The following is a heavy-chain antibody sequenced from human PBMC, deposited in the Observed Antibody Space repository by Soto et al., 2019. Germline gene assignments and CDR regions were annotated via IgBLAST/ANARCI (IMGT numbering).Heavy chain of an antibody. CDR2: ISISGGTI. J-gene: IGHJ4*02. D-gene: IGHD6-19*01. CDR1: GFTFSSYE. V-gene: IGHV3-48*03. Sequence: PGGSLRLSCAASGFTFSSYELNWVRQAPGKGLECVSYISISGGTIYYADSVKGRVTISRDNAKKSLYLQMNSLRAEDTAVYYCARGFGSGWSRGGYFDYWGQGTLVTVYS. CDR3: ARGFGSGWSRGGYFDY.